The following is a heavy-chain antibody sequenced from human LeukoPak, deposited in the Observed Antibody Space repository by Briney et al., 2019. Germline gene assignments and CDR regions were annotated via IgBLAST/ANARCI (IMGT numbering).Heavy chain of an antibody. D-gene: IGHD6-13*01. J-gene: IGHJ4*02. V-gene: IGHV1-18*01. CDR2: ISAYSGDT. CDR3: ARVCGGYRSSWYVCPADDFDY. CDR1: GYTFSSYV. Sequence: SVKVSCTASGYTFSSYVLSGVRQAPGQRLEWMGWISAYSGDTNYAQKLQGRVTMTTDTSTSTAYMELRSLRSDDTAVYYCARVCGGYRSSWYVCPADDFDYWGQGTLVTVSS.